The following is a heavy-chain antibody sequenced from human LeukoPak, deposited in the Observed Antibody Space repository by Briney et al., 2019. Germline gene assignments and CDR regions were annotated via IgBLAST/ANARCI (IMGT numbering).Heavy chain of an antibody. CDR3: ARGRSWSVDY. CDR2: INRDGSET. CDR1: GFTFSNYW. J-gene: IGHJ4*02. Sequence: GGSLRLSCAASGFTFSNYWMNWVRQAPGKGLEWVANINRDGSETYYVDSVKGRFTISRDNAKSSLYLQMNSLRAEDTAVYYCARGRSWSVDYWGQGTLVTVSS. D-gene: IGHD6-13*01. V-gene: IGHV3-7*04.